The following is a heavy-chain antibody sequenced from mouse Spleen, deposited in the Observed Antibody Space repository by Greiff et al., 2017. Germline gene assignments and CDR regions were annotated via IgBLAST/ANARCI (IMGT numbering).Heavy chain of an antibody. D-gene: IGHD3-3*01. V-gene: IGHV5-16*01. CDR2: INYDGSST. Sequence: EVKLVESEGGLVQPGSSMKLSCTASGFTFSDYYMAWVRQVPEKGLEWVANINYDGSSTYYLDSLKSRFIISRDNAKNILYLQMSSLKSEDTATYYCARDRGRMDYWGQGTSVTVSS. J-gene: IGHJ4*01. CDR3: ARDRGRMDY. CDR1: GFTFSDYY.